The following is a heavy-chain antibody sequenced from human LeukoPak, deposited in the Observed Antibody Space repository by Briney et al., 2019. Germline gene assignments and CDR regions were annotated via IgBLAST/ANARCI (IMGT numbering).Heavy chain of an antibody. CDR3: ARGKGIRSSGWYSLGPKYNWFDP. CDR2: INHSGST. J-gene: IGHJ5*02. D-gene: IGHD6-19*01. CDR1: GGSISSYY. Sequence: KPSETLSLTCTVSGGSISSYYWSWIRQPPGKGLEWIGEINHSGSTNYNPSLKSRVTISVDTSKNQFSLKLSSVTAADTAVYYCARGKGIRSSGWYSLGPKYNWFDPWGQGTLVTVSS. V-gene: IGHV4-34*01.